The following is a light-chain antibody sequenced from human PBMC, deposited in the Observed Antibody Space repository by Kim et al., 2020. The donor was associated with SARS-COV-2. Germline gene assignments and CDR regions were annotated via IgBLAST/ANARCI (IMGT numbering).Light chain of an antibody. CDR1: SRHHSSD. J-gene: IGLJ3*02. V-gene: IGLV4-69*01. CDR3: QSWVSTAPQV. CDR2: VHSDGSN. Sequence: ANHTCTLSSRHHSSDSAWHQRQQEERARLVMMVHSDGSNNRKDGISARFSGSSSGGAGCLTISSRHSADEADYYCQSWVSTAPQVFGGGTKLTVL.